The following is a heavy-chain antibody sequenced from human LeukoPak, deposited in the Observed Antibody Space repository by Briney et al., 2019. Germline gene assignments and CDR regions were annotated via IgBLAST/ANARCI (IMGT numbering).Heavy chain of an antibody. CDR2: ISYDGSNK. Sequence: GGSLRLSCAASGFTFSSYAMRWVRQAPGKGLEWVAVISYDGSNKYYADSVKGRFTISRDNSKNTLYLQMNSLRAEDTAVYYCARAYSGIAVAGGDYWGQGTLVTVSS. CDR3: ARAYSGIAVAGGDY. CDR1: GFTFSSYA. D-gene: IGHD6-19*01. J-gene: IGHJ4*02. V-gene: IGHV3-30-3*01.